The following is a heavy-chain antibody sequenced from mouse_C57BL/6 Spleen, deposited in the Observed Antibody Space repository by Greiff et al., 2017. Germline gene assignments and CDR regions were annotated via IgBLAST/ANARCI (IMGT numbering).Heavy chain of an antibody. J-gene: IGHJ4*01. CDR2: IDPSDSYT. CDR3: ARSGSSLYYAMDY. D-gene: IGHD1-1*01. Sequence: QVQLQQPGAELVMPGASVKLSCKASGYTFTSSWMHWVKQRPGQGLEWIGEIDPSDSYTNYNQKFKGKSTLTVDKSSSTAYMQLSSLTSEDSAVYYCARSGSSLYYAMDYWGQGTSVTVSS. V-gene: IGHV1-69*01. CDR1: GYTFTSSW.